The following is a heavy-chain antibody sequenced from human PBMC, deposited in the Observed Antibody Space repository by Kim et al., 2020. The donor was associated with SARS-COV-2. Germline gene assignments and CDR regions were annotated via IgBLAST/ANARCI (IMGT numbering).Heavy chain of an antibody. J-gene: IGHJ4*02. CDR3: ARSHGYYLSHFDY. V-gene: IGHV3-33*01. CDR2: IWYDGSNK. D-gene: IGHD3-22*01. CDR1: GFTFSSYG. Sequence: GGSLRLSCAASGFTFSSYGMHWVRQAPGKGLEWVAVIWYDGSNKYYADSVKGRFTISRDNSKNTLYLQMNSLRAEDTAVYYCARSHGYYLSHFDYWGQGTLVTVSS.